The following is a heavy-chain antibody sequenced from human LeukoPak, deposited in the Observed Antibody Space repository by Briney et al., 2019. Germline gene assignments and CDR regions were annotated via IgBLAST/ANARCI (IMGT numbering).Heavy chain of an antibody. V-gene: IGHV3-30*04. Sequence: GGSLRLSCAASGFTFSSYAMHWVRQAPGKGLEWVAVISYDGSNKYYADSVKGRFTISRDNSKNTLYLQMNSLRAEDTAVYYCARDRGLVYSSGYYSENWGQGTLVTVSS. CDR3: ARDRGLVYSSGYYSEN. D-gene: IGHD3-22*01. CDR2: ISYDGSNK. J-gene: IGHJ4*02. CDR1: GFTFSSYA.